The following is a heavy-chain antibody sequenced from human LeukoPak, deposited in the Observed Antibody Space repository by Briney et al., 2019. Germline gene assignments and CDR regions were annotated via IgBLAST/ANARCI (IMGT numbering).Heavy chain of an antibody. CDR3: AKKPMTYYYGSGSYD. Sequence: GGSLRLSCAASGFTFSNYGMHWVRQAPGEGLEWVAVISNEASTQYYADSVKGRFIISRDNSKNTLYLQMNSLRAEDTAVYYCAKKPMTYYYGSGSYDWGQGTLVTVSS. J-gene: IGHJ4*02. CDR1: GFTFSNYG. D-gene: IGHD3-10*01. V-gene: IGHV3-30*18. CDR2: ISNEASTQ.